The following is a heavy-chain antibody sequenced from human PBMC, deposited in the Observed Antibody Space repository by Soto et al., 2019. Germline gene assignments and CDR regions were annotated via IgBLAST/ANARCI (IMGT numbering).Heavy chain of an antibody. Sequence: ASVMVSCKASGYTFTSYGISWVRQAPGQGLEWMGWISAYNGNTNYAQKLQGRVTMTTDTSTSTAYMELRSLRSDDTAVYYCARDRRPYYYDSSGYYPHYWGQGTLVTVSS. V-gene: IGHV1-18*01. CDR2: ISAYNGNT. CDR1: GYTFTSYG. J-gene: IGHJ4*02. D-gene: IGHD3-22*01. CDR3: ARDRRPYYYDSSGYYPHY.